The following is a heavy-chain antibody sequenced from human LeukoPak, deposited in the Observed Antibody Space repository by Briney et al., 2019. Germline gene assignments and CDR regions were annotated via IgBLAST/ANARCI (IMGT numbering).Heavy chain of an antibody. CDR3: AREEYCSGGSCFGY. J-gene: IGHJ4*02. Sequence: SETLSLTCTVSGYSISSGYYWSWIRQPPGKGLEWIGYIYYSGSTNYNPSLKSRVTISVDTSKNQFSLKLSSVTAADTAVYYCAREEYCSGGSCFGYWGQGTLVTVSS. D-gene: IGHD2-15*01. CDR2: IYYSGST. CDR1: GYSISSGYY. V-gene: IGHV4-61*01.